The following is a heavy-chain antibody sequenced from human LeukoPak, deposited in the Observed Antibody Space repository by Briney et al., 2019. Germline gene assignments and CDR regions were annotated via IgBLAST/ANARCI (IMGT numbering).Heavy chain of an antibody. CDR2: ITVNGGGI. CDR3: AKDPNGDHVGAFDG. CDR1: GFTISIYA. D-gene: IGHD4-17*01. Sequence: GGSLRLSCAPSGFTISIYAMTWVRQAPGKGLEWVSSITVNGGGISYADSVKGRFTISRDNSKNTLYLQMNSLRAEDTAVYYCAKDPNGDHVGAFDGWDQGTRVTVSS. J-gene: IGHJ3*01. V-gene: IGHV3-23*01.